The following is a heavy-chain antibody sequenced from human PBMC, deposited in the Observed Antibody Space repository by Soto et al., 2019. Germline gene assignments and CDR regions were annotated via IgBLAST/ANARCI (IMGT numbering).Heavy chain of an antibody. CDR1: GCILSDYG. CDR3: AKEQFNTGWTQPGY. CDR2: ISFAGST. V-gene: IGHV3-30*18. D-gene: IGHD6-19*01. Sequence: XGSLGRSGAASGCILSDYGMHWVRQAPGRGLEWVAFISFAGSTHYGESMNGRFTISRDTSKNMLYLQMNGLRPDDTGVYYCAKEQFNTGWTQPGYWGQGPLVTVSS. J-gene: IGHJ4*02.